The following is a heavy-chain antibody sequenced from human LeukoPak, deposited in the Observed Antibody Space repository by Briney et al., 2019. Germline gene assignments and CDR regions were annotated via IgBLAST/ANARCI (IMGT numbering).Heavy chain of an antibody. CDR2: IYSGGST. CDR1: GFSVSNNY. Sequence: GGSLRLSCAASGFSVSNNYMRWVRQAPGKGLEWVSVIYSGGSTYYADSVKGRFTISRDNSKNTLYLQMNSLRAEDTAVYYCARDGSGWSLEDWGQGTLVTVSS. CDR3: ARDGSGWSLED. V-gene: IGHV3-53*01. J-gene: IGHJ4*02. D-gene: IGHD6-19*01.